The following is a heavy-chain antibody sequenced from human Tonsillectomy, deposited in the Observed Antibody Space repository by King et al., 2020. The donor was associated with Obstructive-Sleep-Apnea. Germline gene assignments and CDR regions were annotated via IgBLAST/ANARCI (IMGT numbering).Heavy chain of an antibody. CDR3: ARKGASVSIDY. CDR1: GGSISSGGYY. J-gene: IGHJ4*02. D-gene: IGHD3-16*01. Sequence: QLQESGPGLVKPSQTLSLTCTVSGGSISSGGYYWSWIRQHPGKGLEWIGYIYYSGSTYYNPSLKSRVTISVDPSKNQLSLKLSSVTAADTAVYYCARKGASVSIDYWGQGTLVTVSS. CDR2: IYYSGST. V-gene: IGHV4-31*03.